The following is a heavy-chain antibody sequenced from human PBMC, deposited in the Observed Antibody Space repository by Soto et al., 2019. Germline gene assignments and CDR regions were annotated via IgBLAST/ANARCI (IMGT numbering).Heavy chain of an antibody. V-gene: IGHV3-7*04. D-gene: IGHD3-22*01. Sequence: PGVSLRLSCAASGFTFSIYAMSWVRQAPGKGLEWVANIKQDGSEKDYVDSVKGRFSISRDNAKNSLYLQMNSLRAEDTAVYYCARALRYYDSSGSYYYNGMDVWGQGATVTVSS. CDR2: IKQDGSEK. CDR1: GFTFSIYA. CDR3: ARALRYYDSSGSYYYNGMDV. J-gene: IGHJ6*02.